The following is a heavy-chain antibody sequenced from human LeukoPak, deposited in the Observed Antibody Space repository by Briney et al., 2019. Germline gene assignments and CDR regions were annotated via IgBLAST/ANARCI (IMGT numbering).Heavy chain of an antibody. J-gene: IGHJ6*03. D-gene: IGHD6-13*01. CDR3: ARGQIAAYYYYMDV. CDR1: GYTFTSYA. V-gene: IGHV7-4-1*02. Sequence: ASVKVSCKASGYTFTSYAMNWVRQAPGQGLEWMGWINTNTGNPTYAQGFTGRFVFSLDTSVSTAYLQISSLKAEDTAVYYCARGQIAAYYYYMDVWGKGTTVTVSS. CDR2: INTNTGNP.